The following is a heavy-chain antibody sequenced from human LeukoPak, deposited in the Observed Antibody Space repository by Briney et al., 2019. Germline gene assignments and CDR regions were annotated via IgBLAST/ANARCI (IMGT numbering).Heavy chain of an antibody. J-gene: IGHJ3*02. CDR2: IYYSGST. CDR3: ARVCYYDSSGCPIDAFDI. Sequence: PSETLSLTCTVSGGSISSSSYYWGWIRQRPVKGLEWIGSIYYSGSTYYNPSLKSRVTISVDTSKNQFSLKLSSVPAADTAVYYCARVCYYDSSGCPIDAFDIWGQGTMVTVSS. D-gene: IGHD3-22*01. CDR1: GGSISSSSYY. V-gene: IGHV4-39*01.